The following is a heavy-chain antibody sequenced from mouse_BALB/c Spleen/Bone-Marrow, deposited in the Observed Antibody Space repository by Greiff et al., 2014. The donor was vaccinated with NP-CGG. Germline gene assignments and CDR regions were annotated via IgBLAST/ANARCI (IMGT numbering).Heavy chain of an antibody. CDR3: ARSYYGRAMEY. Sequence: DLVKPGASVKLSCKASGYTFTSYWINWIKQRPGQGLEWIGRIAPGSGSTYYDEMFKGKATLTVDTSSSTAYIQLSSPSSEDSAVYFCARSYYGRAMEYWGQGTSVTVSS. D-gene: IGHD1-1*01. J-gene: IGHJ4*01. CDR1: GYTFTSYW. V-gene: IGHV1S41*01. CDR2: IAPGSGST.